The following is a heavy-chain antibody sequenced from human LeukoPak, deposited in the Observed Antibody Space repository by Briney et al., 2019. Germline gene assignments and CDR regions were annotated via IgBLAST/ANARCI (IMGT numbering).Heavy chain of an antibody. J-gene: IGHJ4*02. V-gene: IGHV3-66*01. D-gene: IGHD3-10*01. CDR1: GFTVSSNY. CDR3: ASEGSGSYKGVETN. CDR2: IYSGGST. Sequence: GGSLRLSCAASGFTVSSNYMSWVRQAPGKGLEWVSVIYSGGSTYYADSVKGRLTISRDNAKNSLYLQMNSLRAEDTAVYYCASEGSGSYKGVETNWGQGTLVTVSS.